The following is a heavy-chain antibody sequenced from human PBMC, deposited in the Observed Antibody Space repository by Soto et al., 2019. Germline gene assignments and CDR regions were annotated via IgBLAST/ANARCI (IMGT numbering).Heavy chain of an antibody. D-gene: IGHD3-22*01. CDR3: ATFDYYDSSGYYYYYYGMDV. V-gene: IGHV1-24*01. J-gene: IGHJ6*02. CDR1: GYTLTELS. CDR2: FDPEDGET. Sequence: ASVKVSCKVSGYTLTELSMHWVRQAPGKGLEWMGGFDPEDGETIYAQKFQGRVTMTEDTSTDTAYMELSSLRSEDTAVYYCATFDYYDSSGYYYYYYGMDVWGQGTTVTVSS.